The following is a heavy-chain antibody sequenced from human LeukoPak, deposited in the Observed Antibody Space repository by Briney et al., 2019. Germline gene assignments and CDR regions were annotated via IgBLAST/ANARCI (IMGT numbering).Heavy chain of an antibody. CDR3: ASPSAGTYYYGSGSYYTH. D-gene: IGHD3-10*01. CDR1: GGTFSSYA. CDR2: IIPIFGTA. V-gene: IGHV1-69*01. J-gene: IGHJ4*02. Sequence: GSSVKVSCKASGGTFSSYAISWVRQAPGQGLEWMGGIIPIFGTANYAQKFQGRVTITADEPTSTAYMELSSLRSEDTAVYYCASPSAGTYYYGSGSYYTHWGQGTLVTVSS.